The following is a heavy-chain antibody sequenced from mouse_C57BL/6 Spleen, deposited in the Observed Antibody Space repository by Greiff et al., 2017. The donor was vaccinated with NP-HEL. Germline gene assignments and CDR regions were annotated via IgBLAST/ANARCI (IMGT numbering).Heavy chain of an antibody. Sequence: QVQLQQSGPELVKPGASVKISCKASGYAFSSSWMNWVKQRPGKGLEWIGRIYPGDGDTNYNGKFKGKATLTADKSSSTAYMQLSSLTSEDSAVYFCSIYEVITTVFDYWGQGTTLTVSS. CDR2: IYPGDGDT. D-gene: IGHD1-1*01. V-gene: IGHV1-82*01. CDR1: GYAFSSSW. J-gene: IGHJ2*01. CDR3: SIYEVITTVFDY.